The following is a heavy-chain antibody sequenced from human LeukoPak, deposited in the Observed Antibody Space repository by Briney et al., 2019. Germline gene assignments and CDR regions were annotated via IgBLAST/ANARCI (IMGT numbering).Heavy chain of an antibody. CDR1: GYSISSSYY. D-gene: IGHD3-22*01. CDR3: ARGGSGYDSSGYPTRNYGMDV. CDR2: IYYSGST. J-gene: IGHJ6*02. Sequence: SETLSLTCTVSGYSISSSYYWGWTRQPPGKGLEWIGSIYYSGSTYYNPSLKSRVTISVDTSKNQFSLKLSSVTAADTAVYYCARGGSGYDSSGYPTRNYGMDVWGQGTTVTVSS. V-gene: IGHV4-38-2*02.